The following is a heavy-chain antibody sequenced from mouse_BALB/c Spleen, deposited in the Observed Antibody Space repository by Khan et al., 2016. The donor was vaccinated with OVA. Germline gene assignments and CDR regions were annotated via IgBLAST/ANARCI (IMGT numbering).Heavy chain of an antibody. D-gene: IGHD2-10*01. CDR2: INTYTGEP. CDR3: ARPPYFSYTLDY. J-gene: IGHJ4*01. Sequence: NQSPGKALKWMGWINTYTGEPTYADDFKGRFAFSLETSATTAYLQINNLKNEDTATYFCARPPYFSYTLDYWGQGTSVTVSS. V-gene: IGHV9-3-1*01.